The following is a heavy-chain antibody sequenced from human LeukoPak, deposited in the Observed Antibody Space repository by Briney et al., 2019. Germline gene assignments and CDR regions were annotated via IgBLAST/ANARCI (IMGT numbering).Heavy chain of an antibody. CDR2: IIPILGIA. V-gene: IGHV1-69*04. J-gene: IGHJ5*02. Sequence: SVKVSCKASGGTFSSYAISWVRQAPGQGLEWMGRIIPILGIANYAQKFQGRVTITADKSTSTAYMELSSLRSEDTAVYYCARGGCSGGSCYGPAWFDPWGQGTLVTVSS. CDR3: ARGGCSGGSCYGPAWFDP. CDR1: GGTFSSYA. D-gene: IGHD2-15*01.